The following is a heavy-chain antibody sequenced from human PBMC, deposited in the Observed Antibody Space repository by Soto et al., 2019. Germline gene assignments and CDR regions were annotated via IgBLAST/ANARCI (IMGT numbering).Heavy chain of an antibody. V-gene: IGHV3-11*01. CDR2: ISSSGSTI. Sequence: GSLRLSSAASGFTLSDYYMSWIRQAPGKGLEWVSYISSSGSTIYYADSVKGRFTISRDNAKNSLYLQMNSLRAEDTAVYYCARDLGDSSGYPYYYYYGMDVWGQGTTVTVSS. D-gene: IGHD3-22*01. CDR3: ARDLGDSSGYPYYYYYGMDV. J-gene: IGHJ6*02. CDR1: GFTLSDYY.